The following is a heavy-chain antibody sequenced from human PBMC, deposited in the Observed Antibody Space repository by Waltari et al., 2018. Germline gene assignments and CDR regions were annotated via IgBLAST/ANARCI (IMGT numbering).Heavy chain of an antibody. D-gene: IGHD5-12*01. CDR2: SNHSGST. Sequence: QVQLQQWGAGLLKPSETLSLTCAVYGGSFSGYYWSWIRQPPGKGLEWIGESNHSGSTNYNPSLKSRVTISVDTSKNQFSLKLSSVTAADTAVYYCARGRFVATTPFDYWGQGTLVTVSS. V-gene: IGHV4-34*01. J-gene: IGHJ4*02. CDR3: ARGRFVATTPFDY. CDR1: GGSFSGYY.